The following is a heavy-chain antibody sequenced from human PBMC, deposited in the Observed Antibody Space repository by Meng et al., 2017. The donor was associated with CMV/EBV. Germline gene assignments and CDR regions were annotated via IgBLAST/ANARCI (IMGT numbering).Heavy chain of an antibody. Sequence: GGSLRLSCAASGFTVSSNYMSWVRQAPGKGLEWVSVIYSGGSTYYADSVKGRFTISRDNSKNTLYLQMNSLRAEDTAVYYCAKDGYCSGGSCYSLGRNAFDIWGQGTMVTVSS. CDR2: IYSGGST. CDR1: GFTVSSNY. D-gene: IGHD2-15*01. CDR3: AKDGYCSGGSCYSLGRNAFDI. V-gene: IGHV3-53*01. J-gene: IGHJ3*02.